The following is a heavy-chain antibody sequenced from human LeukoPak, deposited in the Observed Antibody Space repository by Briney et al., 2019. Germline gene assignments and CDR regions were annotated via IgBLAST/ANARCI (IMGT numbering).Heavy chain of an antibody. V-gene: IGHV4-4*02. CDR3: ASSAQGRYPPIRLRS. D-gene: IGHD3-9*01. J-gene: IGHJ4*02. CDR2: IYHSGST. CDR1: GGSISSSNW. Sequence: SGTLSLTCAVSGGSISSSNWWSWVRQPPGKGLEWIGEIYHSGSTNYNPSLKSRVTISVDKSKNQFSLKLSSVTAADTAVYYCASSAQGRYPPIRLRSWGQGALVTVSS.